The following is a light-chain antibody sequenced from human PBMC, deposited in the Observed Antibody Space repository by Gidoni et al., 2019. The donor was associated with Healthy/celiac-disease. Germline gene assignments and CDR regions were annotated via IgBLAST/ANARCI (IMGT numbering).Light chain of an antibody. J-gene: IGKJ5*01. CDR3: QQRSNWPSEIT. V-gene: IGKV3-11*01. CDR1: QSVSSY. Sequence: DIVLPQSPATLSLSPGERATLSCRASQSVSSYLAWYQQKPGQAPRLLIYDASNRATGIPARFSGSGSGTDFTLTISSREPEDFAVYYCQQRSNWPSEITFXQXTRLXIK. CDR2: DAS.